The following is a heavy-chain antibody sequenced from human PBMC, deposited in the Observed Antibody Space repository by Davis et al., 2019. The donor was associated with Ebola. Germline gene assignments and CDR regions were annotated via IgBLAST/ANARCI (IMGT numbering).Heavy chain of an antibody. D-gene: IGHD6-19*01. CDR1: GGSISSSGYY. J-gene: IGHJ5*02. Sequence: MPGGSLRLSCTVSGGSISSSGYYWSWIRQPPGKGLEWIGEINHSGSTNYNPSLKSRVTISVDTSKNQFSLKLSSVTAADTAVYYCARGIYVAVAGRYNWFDPWGQGTLVTVSS. CDR3: ARGIYVAVAGRYNWFDP. V-gene: IGHV4-39*07. CDR2: INHSGST.